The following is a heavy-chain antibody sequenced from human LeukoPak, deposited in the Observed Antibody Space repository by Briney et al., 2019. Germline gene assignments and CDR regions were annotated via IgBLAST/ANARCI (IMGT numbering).Heavy chain of an antibody. CDR3: AKDLWPPYYYDSNNYHAFDI. D-gene: IGHD3-22*01. CDR1: GFTFGSYA. CDR2: ITGSGGST. J-gene: IGHJ3*02. Sequence: GGSLRPSCAASGFTFGSYAMSWVRQAPGKGLEWVSTITGSGGSTYYADSVKGRFTISRDNSKNTLYLQMNSLRAEDTAVYYCAKDLWPPYYYDSNNYHAFDIWGQGTMVTASS. V-gene: IGHV3-23*01.